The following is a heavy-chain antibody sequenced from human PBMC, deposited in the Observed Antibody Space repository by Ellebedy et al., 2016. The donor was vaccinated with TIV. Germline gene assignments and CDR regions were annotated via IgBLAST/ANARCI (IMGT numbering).Heavy chain of an antibody. CDR3: AGPYSGGWFGPGY. J-gene: IGHJ4*02. CDR2: ISWNSGIT. D-gene: IGHD6-19*01. Sequence: SLKISXAASGFTFGDYAMHWVRQAPGKGLEWVSGISWNSGITGYADSVKGRFTISRDNAKNSLYLQMNSLRTDDTAVYYCAGPYSGGWFGPGYWGQGTLVTVSS. CDR1: GFTFGDYA. V-gene: IGHV3-9*01.